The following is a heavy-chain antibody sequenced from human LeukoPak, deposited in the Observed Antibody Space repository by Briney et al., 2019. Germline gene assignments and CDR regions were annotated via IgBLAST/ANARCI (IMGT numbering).Heavy chain of an antibody. CDR2: INHSGST. D-gene: IGHD3-22*01. Sequence: SETLSLTCAVYGRSFRGYYWRWIRHPPGKGLEWIGEINHSGSTNYNPSLKSRVTISVDTSKNQYSLKLSSVTAADRAVYYCARCYYDSSGQIDYWGQGSLVTVSS. V-gene: IGHV4-34*01. CDR3: ARCYYDSSGQIDY. CDR1: GRSFRGYY. J-gene: IGHJ4*02.